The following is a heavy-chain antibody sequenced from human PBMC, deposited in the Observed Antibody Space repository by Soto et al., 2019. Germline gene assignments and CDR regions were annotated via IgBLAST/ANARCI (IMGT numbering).Heavy chain of an antibody. CDR3: AKSVAAAGEYYYYYGMDV. Sequence: GSLRLSCAASGFTFSSYVMSWVRQAPGKGLDWVSAISGSGGSTYYADSVKGRFTISRDNSRNTLYLQMNSLRAEDTAVYYCAKSVAAAGEYYYYYGMDVWGQGTTVTVSS. V-gene: IGHV3-23*01. D-gene: IGHD6-13*01. CDR2: ISGSGGST. CDR1: GFTFSSYV. J-gene: IGHJ6*02.